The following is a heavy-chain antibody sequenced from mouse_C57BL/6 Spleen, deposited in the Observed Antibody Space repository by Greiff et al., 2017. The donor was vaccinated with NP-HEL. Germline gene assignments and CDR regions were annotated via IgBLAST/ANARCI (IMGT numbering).Heavy chain of an antibody. CDR3: ARPLMVRYAMDY. D-gene: IGHD1-1*02. CDR1: GFTFSDYG. J-gene: IGHJ4*01. Sequence: EVKLVESGGGLVKPGGSLKLSCAASGFTFSDYGMHWVRQAPEKGLEWVAYISSGSSTIYYADTVKGRFTISRDNAKNTLFLQMTSLRSEDTAMYYCARPLMVRYAMDYWGQGTSVTVSS. V-gene: IGHV5-17*01. CDR2: ISSGSSTI.